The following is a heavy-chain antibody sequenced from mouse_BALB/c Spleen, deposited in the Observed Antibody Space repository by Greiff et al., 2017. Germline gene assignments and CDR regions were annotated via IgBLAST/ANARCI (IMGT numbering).Heavy chain of an antibody. J-gene: IGHJ3*01. CDR3: AREGGNYVFAY. CDR2: INPYNDGT. Sequence: EVQLQESGPELVKPGASVKMSCKASGYTFTSYVMHWVKQKPGQGLEWIGYINPYNDGTKYNEKFKGKATLTSDKSSSTAYMELSSLTSEDSAVYYCAREGGNYVFAYWGQGTLVTVSA. D-gene: IGHD2-1*01. V-gene: IGHV1-14*01. CDR1: GYTFTSYV.